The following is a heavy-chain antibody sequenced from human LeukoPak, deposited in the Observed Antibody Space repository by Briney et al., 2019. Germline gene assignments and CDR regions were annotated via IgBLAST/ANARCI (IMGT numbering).Heavy chain of an antibody. V-gene: IGHV1-2*06. Sequence: ASVKVSCKASGYTFTAYYIHWVRQAPGQGLEWMGRINPNSGGTNYAQNFQGRVTVTRDTSISAAYMELSRLRSDDTAVYYCARAGVGYYYDSSGYYTYFDLWGRGTLVTVSS. CDR2: INPNSGGT. CDR3: ARAGVGYYYDSSGYYTYFDL. CDR1: GYTFTAYY. D-gene: IGHD3-22*01. J-gene: IGHJ2*01.